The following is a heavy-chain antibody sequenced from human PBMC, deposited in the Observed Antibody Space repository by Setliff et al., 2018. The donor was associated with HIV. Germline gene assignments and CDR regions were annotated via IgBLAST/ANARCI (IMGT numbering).Heavy chain of an antibody. J-gene: IGHJ5*02. V-gene: IGHV3-15*01. CDR2: IKSKTDGGTT. Sequence: GGSLSLSCATSGFTFTNAWMSWVRQAPGKGLEWVGRIKSKTDGGTTDHAAPVKGRFTISRDDSKNTLFLQMNSLKIEDTAVYYCTTPEGDYDFWSGYSPIFDHWGPGTLVTVSS. CDR3: TTPEGDYDFWSGYSPIFDH. CDR1: GFTFTNAW. D-gene: IGHD3-3*01.